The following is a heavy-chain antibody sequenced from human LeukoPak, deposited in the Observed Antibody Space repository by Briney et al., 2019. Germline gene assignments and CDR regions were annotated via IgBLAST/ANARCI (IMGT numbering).Heavy chain of an antibody. CDR1: GFTVSSDY. CDR2: LYTGGSI. CDR3: ARAGYYDSSGYRWFDP. J-gene: IGHJ5*02. Sequence: PGGSLRLSCAVSGFTVSSDYMSWVRQAPGKGLEWVSVLYTGGSISYADSVKGRFTTSRDNSKNTLYLQMNSLRAEDTAVYYCARAGYYDSSGYRWFDPWGQGTLVTVSS. D-gene: IGHD3-22*01. V-gene: IGHV3-66*01.